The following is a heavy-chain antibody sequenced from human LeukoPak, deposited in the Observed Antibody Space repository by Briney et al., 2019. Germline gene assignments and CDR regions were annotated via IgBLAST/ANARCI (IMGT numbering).Heavy chain of an antibody. J-gene: IGHJ4*02. CDR2: ITTSGDGT. D-gene: IGHD1-26*01. CDR3: ARGGGSYDF. V-gene: IGHV3-64*01. Sequence: PGGSLRLSCAASGFTFSAYPMHWVRQAPGKGLEYVSAITTSGDGTYYANSVKGRFTISRDNSKSMLYLQMGSLRPDDMGVYYCARGGGSYDFWGQGTLVTVSS. CDR1: GFTFSAYP.